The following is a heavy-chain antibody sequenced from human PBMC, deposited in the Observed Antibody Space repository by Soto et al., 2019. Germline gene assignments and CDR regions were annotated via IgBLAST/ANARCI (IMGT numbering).Heavy chain of an antibody. J-gene: IGHJ4*02. Sequence: SETLSLTCAVSGDSISSANWWSWVRQPPGKGLEWIGEIYHTGGTNYNPSLRSRVTISLDKSRNQFSLRLTSVTAADAAVYYCARDSTYYDILTGYFTLDHWGQGTLVTV. D-gene: IGHD3-9*01. CDR3: ARDSTYYDILTGYFTLDH. V-gene: IGHV4-4*02. CDR2: IYHTGGT. CDR1: GDSISSANW.